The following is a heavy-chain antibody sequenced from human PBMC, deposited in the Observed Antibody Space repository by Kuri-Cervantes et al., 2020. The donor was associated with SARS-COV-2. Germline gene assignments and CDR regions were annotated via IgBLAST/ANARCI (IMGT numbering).Heavy chain of an antibody. CDR1: GGSFSGYY. CDR3: ASPCITGIPNDTDV. CDR2: INHSGST. J-gene: IGHJ6*02. V-gene: IGHV4-34*01. Sequence: GSLRLSCAVYGGSFSGYYWSWIRQPPGKGLEWIGEINHSGSTNYNPSLKSRVTISVDTSKNQFSLKLSSVTAADTAVYYCASPCITGIPNDTDVWGQGTTVTVSS. D-gene: IGHD1-20*01.